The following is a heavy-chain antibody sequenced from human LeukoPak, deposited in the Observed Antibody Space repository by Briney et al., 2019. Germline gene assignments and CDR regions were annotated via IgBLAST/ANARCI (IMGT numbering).Heavy chain of an antibody. CDR3: ARTLSDAYNDY. D-gene: IGHD5-24*01. V-gene: IGHV4-39*02. J-gene: IGHJ4*02. Sequence: PSETLSLTCSVSGGSISSSSHYWGWIRQPPGQGLEWIGSIYYSGDTYYSPSLNSRLTISVDTSKNLFSLSLTSVAAADTAVYFCARTLSDAYNDYWGQGTLVTVSS. CDR2: IYYSGDT. CDR1: GGSISSSSHY.